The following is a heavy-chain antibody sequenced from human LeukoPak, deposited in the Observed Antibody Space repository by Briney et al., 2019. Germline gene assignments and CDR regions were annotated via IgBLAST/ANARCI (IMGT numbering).Heavy chain of an antibody. Sequence: SVKVSRKASGGTFSSYAISWVRQAPGQGLEWMGGIIPIFGTANYAQKFQGRVTITTDESTSTAYMELSSLRSEDTAVYYCANRGSGYYEYYFDYWGQGTLVTVSS. CDR3: ANRGSGYYEYYFDY. J-gene: IGHJ4*02. CDR1: GGTFSSYA. D-gene: IGHD3-22*01. V-gene: IGHV1-69*05. CDR2: IIPIFGTA.